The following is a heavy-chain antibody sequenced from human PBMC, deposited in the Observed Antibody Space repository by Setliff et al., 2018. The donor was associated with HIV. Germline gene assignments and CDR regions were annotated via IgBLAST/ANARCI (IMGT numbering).Heavy chain of an antibody. CDR1: GYTFTSYY. D-gene: IGHD6-19*01. Sequence: ASVKVSCKASGYTFTSYYMHWVRQAPGQGLEWMGWISAYNDNTNYAQKLQGRVIMTTDTSTSTVYMEMRSLRSDDTAVYYCARQYSSGSRLDYWGQGTLVTVSS. J-gene: IGHJ4*02. CDR2: ISAYNDNT. V-gene: IGHV1-18*04. CDR3: ARQYSSGSRLDY.